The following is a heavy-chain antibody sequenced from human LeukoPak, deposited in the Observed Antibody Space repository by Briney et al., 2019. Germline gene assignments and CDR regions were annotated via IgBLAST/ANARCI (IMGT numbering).Heavy chain of an antibody. CDR2: IYYSGST. Sequence: SETLSLTCSVFARSISSSSYYWGWIRQPPGKGLEWIGSIYYSGSTYYNPSLKSRVTISVDTSKNQFSLKLSSVTAADTAVYYCAFGYSNYYFDYWGQGTLVTVSS. CDR1: ARSISSSSYY. CDR3: AFGYSNYYFDY. D-gene: IGHD2-15*01. J-gene: IGHJ4*02. V-gene: IGHV4-39*01.